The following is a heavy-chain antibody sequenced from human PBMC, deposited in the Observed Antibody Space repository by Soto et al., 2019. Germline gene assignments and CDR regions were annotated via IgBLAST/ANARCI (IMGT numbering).Heavy chain of an antibody. Sequence: QVQLVQSGAEVKKPGASVKVSCKASGYTFTSYYMHWVRQAPGQGLEWMGIINPSGGSTSYAQKFQGRVTMTRDTSTSTVYMELSSLRSEDTAVYYCALGANGDYGRVKVSRGSLPNAFDIWGQGTMVTVSS. D-gene: IGHD4-17*01. CDR1: GYTFTSYY. CDR3: ALGANGDYGRVKVSRGSLPNAFDI. V-gene: IGHV1-46*03. J-gene: IGHJ3*02. CDR2: INPSGGST.